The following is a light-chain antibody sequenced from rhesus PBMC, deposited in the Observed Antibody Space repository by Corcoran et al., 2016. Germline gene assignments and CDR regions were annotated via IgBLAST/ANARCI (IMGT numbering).Light chain of an antibody. CDR2: DAS. J-gene: IGKJ3*01. Sequence: DIQMTQSPSFLSASVGDRVTITRRASQGTSSNLAWYQHKPGKALKLLFFDASSLQSGVPSRCSGSGSGIEFTLTISRLQPEDFATYYCPQRNTFPFTFGPGTKLDIK. CDR3: PQRNTFPFT. V-gene: IGKV1-38*01. CDR1: QGTSSN.